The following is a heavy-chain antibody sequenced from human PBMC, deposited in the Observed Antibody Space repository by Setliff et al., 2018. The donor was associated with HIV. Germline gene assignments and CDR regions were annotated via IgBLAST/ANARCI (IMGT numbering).Heavy chain of an antibody. Sequence: ASVKVSCKASGYTFSDYYIHWVRQAPGQGFEWMGRFNPNTGGTKFARKFQGSVTMTRDTSISTAYMELRRLRSDDTAVYYCASQFGAYDSSGYEHDAFNIWGQGTMVTVS. CDR2: FNPNTGGT. D-gene: IGHD3-22*01. CDR1: GYTFSDYY. CDR3: ASQFGAYDSSGYEHDAFNI. V-gene: IGHV1-2*06. J-gene: IGHJ3*02.